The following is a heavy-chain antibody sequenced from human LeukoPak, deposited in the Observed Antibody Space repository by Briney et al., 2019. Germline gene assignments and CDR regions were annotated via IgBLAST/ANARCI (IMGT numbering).Heavy chain of an antibody. CDR2: INQDGSDK. J-gene: IGHJ4*02. Sequence: PGGSLRLSCAASGFTFDDYAMHWVRQAPGKGLEWVANINQDGSDKNYVDSVKGRFTISRDNAKNALYLQMNSLRAEDTAMYYCARTFDHWGQGTLVTVSS. CDR1: GFTFDDYA. V-gene: IGHV3-7*01. CDR3: ARTFDH.